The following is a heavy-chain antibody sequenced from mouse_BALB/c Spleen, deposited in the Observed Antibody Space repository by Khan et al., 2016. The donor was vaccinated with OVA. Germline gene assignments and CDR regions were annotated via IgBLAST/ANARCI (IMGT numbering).Heavy chain of an antibody. Sequence: VQLMQSGPGLVKPSQSLSLSCSVTGYTITSGYYCNLIRQFPGNKLEWMGYISYDGSTNYNPSLRNRISVTRDTSKNQFFLQLNSVTTEDTATYSCVRSSYGYVPAWFTYWGQGTLVTVSA. CDR2: ISYDGST. CDR1: GYTITSGYY. J-gene: IGHJ3*01. D-gene: IGHD2-2*01. V-gene: IGHV3-6*02. CDR3: VRSSYGYVPAWFTY.